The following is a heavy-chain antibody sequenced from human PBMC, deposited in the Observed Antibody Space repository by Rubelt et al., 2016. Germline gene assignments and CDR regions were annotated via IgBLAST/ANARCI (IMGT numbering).Heavy chain of an antibody. Sequence: QVQLVQSGAEVKKPGASVKVSCKASGYTFTGYYMHWVRQAPGQGLEWMGWINPNSGGTNYAQKVQGRVTMTRDTAISTAYMELSRLRSDDTAVYYCARRTTVAGLDYWGQGTLVTVSS. D-gene: IGHD6-19*01. CDR1: GYTFTGYY. CDR3: ARRTTVAGLDY. CDR2: INPNSGGT. V-gene: IGHV1-2*02. J-gene: IGHJ4*02.